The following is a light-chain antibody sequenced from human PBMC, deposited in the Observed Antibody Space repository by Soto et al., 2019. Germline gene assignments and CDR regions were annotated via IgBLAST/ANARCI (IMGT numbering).Light chain of an antibody. J-gene: IGKJ3*01. CDR2: GTS. V-gene: IGKV3D-7*01. CDR3: NQAHTFPHT. Sequence: IVLTQSPGTLSLSPGDRATLSCRASHSMSNSNLAWYQHKPGQVPKLLIWGTSTLENGVPSRFSGSGSGTXXXXXXNSLQPEDFATYYCNQAHTFPHTFGPWTKVDIK. CDR1: HSMSNSN.